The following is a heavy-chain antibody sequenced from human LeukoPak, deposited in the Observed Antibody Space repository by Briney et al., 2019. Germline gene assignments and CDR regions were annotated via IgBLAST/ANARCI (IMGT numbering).Heavy chain of an antibody. CDR2: IYHSGST. D-gene: IGHD2-15*01. CDR3: ARQAPVLSGLETFDI. J-gene: IGHJ3*02. V-gene: IGHV4-30-2*01. Sequence: SQTLSLTCAVSGGSISSGGYSWSWIRQPPGKGLEWIGYIYHSGSTYYNPSLKSRVTISVDRSKNQFSLKLSSVTAADTAVYYCARQAPVLSGLETFDIWGQGTMVTVSS. CDR1: GGSISSGGYS.